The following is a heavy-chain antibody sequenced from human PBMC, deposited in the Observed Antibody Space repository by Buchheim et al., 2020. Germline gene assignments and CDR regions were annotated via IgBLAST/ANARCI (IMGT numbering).Heavy chain of an antibody. D-gene: IGHD1-26*01. Sequence: EVQLLESGGGLVQPGGSLRLSCAASAFTFSSYAMSWVRQAPGKGLERVSGISDSGGSTYYADSVKGRFIIFRDNSKNTPYVQMNGLRAEDTAIYYCARKGYSDHKEPPQDAFDIWGQGT. CDR3: ARKGYSDHKEPPQDAFDI. CDR2: ISDSGGST. J-gene: IGHJ3*02. V-gene: IGHV3-23*01. CDR1: AFTFSSYA.